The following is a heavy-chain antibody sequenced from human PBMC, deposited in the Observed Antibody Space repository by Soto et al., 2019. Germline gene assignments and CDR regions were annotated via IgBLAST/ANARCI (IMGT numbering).Heavy chain of an antibody. CDR3: ARWGNYDFWSGYYTSCYYGMDV. D-gene: IGHD3-3*01. V-gene: IGHV3-48*02. CDR2: ISSSSSTI. Sequence: GGSLRLSCAASGFTFSSYSMNWVRQAPGKGLEWVSYISSSSSTIYYADSVKGRFTISRDNAKNSLYLQMNSLRDEDTAVYYCARWGNYDFWSGYYTSCYYGMDVWGQGTTVTVSS. J-gene: IGHJ6*02. CDR1: GFTFSSYS.